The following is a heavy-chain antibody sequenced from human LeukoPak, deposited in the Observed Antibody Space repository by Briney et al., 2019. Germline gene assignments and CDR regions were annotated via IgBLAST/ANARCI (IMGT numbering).Heavy chain of an antibody. Sequence: GGSLRLSCAASGFTFSSHWMHWVRQAPGKGLVWVSRLKSDGRSTSYADSVKGRFTISRDNAKNTLYLQMNSLRAEDTAVYYCAKLHSSGSPDYFDYWGQGTLVTVSS. CDR1: GFTFSSHW. J-gene: IGHJ4*02. CDR2: LKSDGRST. D-gene: IGHD3-22*01. CDR3: AKLHSSGSPDYFDY. V-gene: IGHV3-74*01.